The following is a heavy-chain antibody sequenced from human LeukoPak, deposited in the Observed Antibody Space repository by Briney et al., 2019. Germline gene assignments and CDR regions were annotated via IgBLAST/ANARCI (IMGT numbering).Heavy chain of an antibody. J-gene: IGHJ4*02. CDR1: GYSISSGYY. Sequence: SETLSLTCTVSGYSISSGYYWGWIRQPPGKGLEWIGEINHNGSTNYNPSLKSRVTISVDTSKNQFSLKLSSVTAADTAVYYCARHRLRRYCSSTSCYIPNRITGTKDYFDYWGQGTLVTVSS. V-gene: IGHV4-38-2*02. CDR3: ARHRLRRYCSSTSCYIPNRITGTKDYFDY. CDR2: INHNGST. D-gene: IGHD2-2*02.